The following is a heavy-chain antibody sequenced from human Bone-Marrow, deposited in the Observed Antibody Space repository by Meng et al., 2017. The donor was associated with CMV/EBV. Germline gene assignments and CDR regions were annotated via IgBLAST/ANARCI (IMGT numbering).Heavy chain of an antibody. Sequence: SETLSLTCTVPGYSVSSAYYWGWIRQPPGKGLEWIGSIYHSGSTYYNSSLKSRVTISIDTSKNQFSLKLSSVTAADTAVYYCARKGFPDETSYYYYGMDVWGQGTTVTVSS. J-gene: IGHJ6*02. D-gene: IGHD1-14*01. V-gene: IGHV4-38-2*02. CDR3: ARKGFPDETSYYYYGMDV. CDR1: GYSVSSAYY. CDR2: IYHSGST.